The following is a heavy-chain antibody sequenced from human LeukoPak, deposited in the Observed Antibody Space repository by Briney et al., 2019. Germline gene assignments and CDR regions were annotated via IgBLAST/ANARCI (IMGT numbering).Heavy chain of an antibody. CDR3: ARVSSSWQTFDY. V-gene: IGHV1-18*04. CDR1: GYTFTSYG. J-gene: IGHJ4*02. D-gene: IGHD6-13*01. Sequence: ASVKVSCKASGYTFTSYGISWVRQAPGQGLEWVGWISAYNGNTNYAQKLQGRVTMTTDTSTSTAYMELRSLRSDDTAVYYCARVSSSWQTFDYWGQGTLVTVSS. CDR2: ISAYNGNT.